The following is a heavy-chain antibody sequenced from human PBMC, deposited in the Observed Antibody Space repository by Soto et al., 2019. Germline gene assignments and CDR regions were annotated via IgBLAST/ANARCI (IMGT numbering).Heavy chain of an antibody. D-gene: IGHD1-26*01. CDR1: GSTFNNFA. J-gene: IGHJ4*02. CDR2: IVVMSNTA. Sequence: QVVLLQSGAEVKEPGSSVRVSCKVSGSTFNNFAFSWVRQAPGHGPEWMGGIVVMSNTADYSQRFRDRVTITADTSTNTLYMELGSLTFEDTAVYYCARAIKRWELHYYFDYWGQGTQVTVSS. CDR3: ARAIKRWELHYYFDY. V-gene: IGHV1-69*06.